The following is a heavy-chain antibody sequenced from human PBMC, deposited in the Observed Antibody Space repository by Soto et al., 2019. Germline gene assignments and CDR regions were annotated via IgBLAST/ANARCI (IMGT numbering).Heavy chain of an antibody. CDR1: GYTFTTYY. V-gene: IGHV1-46*03. CDR2: INPSGGST. D-gene: IGHD1-1*01. J-gene: IGHJ4*02. CDR3: NSGGYNLNDDISDF. Sequence: QVPLVQSGAEVKKPGASVKISCKASGYTFTTYYMHWVRQAPGQGLEWMGVINPSGGSTSYAKKLPSRVTVTTNTSATPVYRELSSLRSEGKAVYYCNSGGYNLNDDISDFWGQGTMVTVSS.